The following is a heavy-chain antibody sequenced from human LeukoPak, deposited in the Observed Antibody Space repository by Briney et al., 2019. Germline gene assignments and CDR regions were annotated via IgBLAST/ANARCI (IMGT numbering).Heavy chain of an antibody. V-gene: IGHV3-48*04. Sequence: GALRLSCAASGFTFSSYSMNWVRQAPGKGLEWVSYISSSSSTIYYADSVKGRFTISRDNAKNSLYLQMNSLRAEDTAVYYCARDTPGAVAGGGAFDIWGQGTMVTVSS. CDR3: ARDTPGAVAGGGAFDI. J-gene: IGHJ3*02. CDR2: ISSSSSTI. CDR1: GFTFSSYS. D-gene: IGHD6-19*01.